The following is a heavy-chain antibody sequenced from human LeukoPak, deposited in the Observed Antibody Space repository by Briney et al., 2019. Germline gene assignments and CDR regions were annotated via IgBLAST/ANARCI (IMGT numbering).Heavy chain of an antibody. Sequence: QPGRSLRLSCAASGFTFSSYAMHWVRQAPGKGLEWVAVISYDGSNKYYADSVKGRFTISRDNSKNTLYLQMNSLRAEDTAVYYCASFYDYVWGSYANLNFDYWGQGTLVTVSS. CDR2: ISYDGSNK. D-gene: IGHD3-16*01. J-gene: IGHJ4*02. V-gene: IGHV3-30-3*01. CDR1: GFTFSSYA. CDR3: ASFYDYVWGSYANLNFDY.